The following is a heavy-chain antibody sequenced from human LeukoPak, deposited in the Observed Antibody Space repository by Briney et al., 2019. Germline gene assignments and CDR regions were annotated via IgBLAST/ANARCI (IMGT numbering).Heavy chain of an antibody. CDR3: ARASGDYGDPYDY. CDR1: GYTFTSYY. V-gene: IGHV1-69*13. J-gene: IGHJ4*02. D-gene: IGHD4-17*01. Sequence: SVKVSCKTSGYTFTSYYMHWVRQAPGQGLEWMGGIIPIFGTANNAQKFQGRVTITADESTSTAYMELSSLRSEDTAVYYCARASGDYGDPYDYWGQGTLVTVSS. CDR2: IIPIFGTA.